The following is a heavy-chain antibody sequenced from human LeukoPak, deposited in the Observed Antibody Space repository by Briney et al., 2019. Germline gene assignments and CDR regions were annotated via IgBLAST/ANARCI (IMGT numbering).Heavy chain of an antibody. J-gene: IGHJ3*02. D-gene: IGHD1-26*01. CDR1: GYTFTGYY. CDR3: ARRRVGATGAFDI. Sequence: GASVKVSCKASGYTFTGYYMHWVRQAPGQGLEWMGWINPNSGGTNYAQKFQGRVTMTRDTSISTAYMELSRLRSDDTAVYYCARRRVGATGAFDIWGQGTMVTVSS. V-gene: IGHV1-2*02. CDR2: INPNSGGT.